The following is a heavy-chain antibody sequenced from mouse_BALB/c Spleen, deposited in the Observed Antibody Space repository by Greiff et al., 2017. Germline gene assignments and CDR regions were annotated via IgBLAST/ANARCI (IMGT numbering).Heavy chain of an antibody. D-gene: IGHD2-3*01. Sequence: EVQVVESGPSLVKPSQTLSLTCSVTGDSITSCYWNWIRKFPGNKLEYMGYISYSGSTYYNPSLKSRISITRDTSKNQYYLQLNSVTTEDTATYYCARGGYDGYYPAWFAYWGQGTLVTVSA. CDR1: GDSITSCY. CDR2: ISYSGST. J-gene: IGHJ3*01. V-gene: IGHV3-8*02. CDR3: ARGGYDGYYPAWFAY.